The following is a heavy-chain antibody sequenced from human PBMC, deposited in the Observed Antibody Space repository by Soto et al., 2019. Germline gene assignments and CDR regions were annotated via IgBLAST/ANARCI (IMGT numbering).Heavy chain of an antibody. CDR2: IYHSGST. Sequence: SETLSLTCAVSGGSISSGGYSWSWIRQPPGKGLEWIGYIYHSGSTYYNPSLKSRVTISVDTSKNQFSLKLSSVTAADTAVYYCASMPGYSSGWYVYWGQGTLVTVSS. CDR1: GGSISSGGYS. J-gene: IGHJ4*02. V-gene: IGHV4-30-2*05. CDR3: ASMPGYSSGWYVY. D-gene: IGHD6-19*01.